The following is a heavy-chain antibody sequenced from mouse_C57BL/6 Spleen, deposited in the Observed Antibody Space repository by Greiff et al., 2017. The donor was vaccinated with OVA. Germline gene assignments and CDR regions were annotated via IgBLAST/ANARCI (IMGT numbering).Heavy chain of an antibody. CDR3: ARSGTRAWFAY. V-gene: IGHV5-17*01. CDR2: ISSGSSTI. D-gene: IGHD4-1*01. CDR1: GFTFSDYG. Sequence: EVMLVESGGGLVKPGGSLKLSCAASGFTFSDYGMHWVRQAPEKGLEWVAYISSGSSTIYYADTVKGRFTISRANAKNTLFLQMTSLRSEDTAMYYCARSGTRAWFAYWGQGTLVTVSA. J-gene: IGHJ3*01.